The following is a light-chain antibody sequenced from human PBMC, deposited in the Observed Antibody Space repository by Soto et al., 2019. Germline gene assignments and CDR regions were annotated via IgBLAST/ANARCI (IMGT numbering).Light chain of an antibody. Sequence: EIVLTQSPATLSLSLGERATLSCRASQSIGSYLAWYQHKLGQPPRLLIYDASNRATGIPVRFSGSGSGTDFTLTITRLEPEDFAVYFCYQSGNSPYTFGQGTKLEI. V-gene: IGKV3-11*01. CDR3: YQSGNSPYT. CDR2: DAS. CDR1: QSIGSY. J-gene: IGKJ2*01.